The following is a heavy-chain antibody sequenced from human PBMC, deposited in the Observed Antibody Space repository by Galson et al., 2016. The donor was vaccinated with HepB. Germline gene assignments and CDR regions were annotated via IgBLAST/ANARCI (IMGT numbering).Heavy chain of an antibody. CDR3: AHSPYGDSHFDY. CDR1: GFSLRTSGGG. J-gene: IGHJ4*02. CDR2: IYWNDDK. D-gene: IGHD4-17*01. V-gene: IGHV2-5*01. Sequence: PALVKPTQTLTLTCTFSGFSLRTSGGGVGWIRQPPGKALVWLALIYWNDDKRYSPSLKSRLTVTKDTPKNQVVLTITNVDPVDIGTYFCAHSPYGDSHFDYWGQGTLVTVSS.